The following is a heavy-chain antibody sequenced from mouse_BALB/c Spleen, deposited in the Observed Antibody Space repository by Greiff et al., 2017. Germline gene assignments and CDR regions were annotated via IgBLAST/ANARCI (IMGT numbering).Heavy chain of an antibody. V-gene: IGHV5-17*02. J-gene: IGHJ4*01. D-gene: IGHD2-3*01. CDR1: GFTFSSFG. CDR2: ISSGSSTI. Sequence: EVHLVESGGGLVQPGGSRKLSCAASGFTFSSFGMHWVRQAPEKGLEWVAYISSGSSTIYYADTVKGRFTISRDNPKNTLFLQMTSLRSEDTAMYYCARRDGYYVDYAMDYWGQGTSVTVSS. CDR3: ARRDGYYVDYAMDY.